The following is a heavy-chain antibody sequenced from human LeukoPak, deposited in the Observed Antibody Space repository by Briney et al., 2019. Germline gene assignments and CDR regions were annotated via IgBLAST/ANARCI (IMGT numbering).Heavy chain of an antibody. D-gene: IGHD2-2*01. CDR1: GFTFSNYA. CDR2: IWYDGTNK. J-gene: IGHJ4*02. Sequence: GGSLRLSCAASGFTFSNYALHWVRQSPRKGLEWVALIWYDGTNKYYADSVKGRFTISRDNSKNTVYLQMNSLGVDDTAVYYCARIGSSTWAKPLHFDYWARAPWSPSPQ. CDR3: ARIGSSTWAKPLHFDY. V-gene: IGHV3-30*04.